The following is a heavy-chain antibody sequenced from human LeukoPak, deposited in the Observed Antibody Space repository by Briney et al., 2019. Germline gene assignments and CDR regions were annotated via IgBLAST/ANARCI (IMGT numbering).Heavy chain of an antibody. Sequence: GGSLRLSCAASGFTFNTYAMSWVRQAPGKGLEWVSTISGGGGRTYYADSVKGRFTISRDNSNNRLYLQMNRLRADDTAISYCAQAPSWGWDRSSSDRSFDYWGQGTLVTVSS. CDR3: AQAPSWGWDRSSSDRSFDY. CDR1: GFTFNTYA. J-gene: IGHJ4*02. CDR2: ISGGGGRT. D-gene: IGHD6-6*01. V-gene: IGHV3-23*01.